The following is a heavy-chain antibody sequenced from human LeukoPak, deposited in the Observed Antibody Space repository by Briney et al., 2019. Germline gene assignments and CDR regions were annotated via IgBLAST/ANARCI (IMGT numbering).Heavy chain of an antibody. CDR2: ISYDGSNK. CDR1: GFTFSSYG. V-gene: IGHV3-30*03. D-gene: IGHD3-3*01. J-gene: IGHJ4*02. Sequence: GGSLRLSCAASGFTFSSYGMHWVRQAPGKGLEWVAVISYDGSNKYYADSVKGRFTISRDNSKNTLYLQMNSLRSDDTAVYYCARTDFWSGYIDYWGQGTLVTVSS. CDR3: ARTDFWSGYIDY.